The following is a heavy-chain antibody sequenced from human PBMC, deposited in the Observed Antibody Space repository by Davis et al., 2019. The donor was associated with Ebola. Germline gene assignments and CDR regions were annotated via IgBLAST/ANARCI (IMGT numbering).Heavy chain of an antibody. CDR1: GGSFSGYY. Sequence: PSETLSLTCAVYGGSFSGYYWSWIRQPPGKGLEWIGEINHSGSTNYNPSLKSRVTISVDTSKKQFSLKLSSVTAADTAVYYCARGPLQDYWGQGTLVTVSS. V-gene: IGHV4-34*01. CDR2: INHSGST. CDR3: ARGPLQDY. J-gene: IGHJ4*02.